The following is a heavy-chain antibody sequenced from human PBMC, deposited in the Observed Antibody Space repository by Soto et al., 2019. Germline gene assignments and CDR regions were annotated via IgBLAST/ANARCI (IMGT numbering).Heavy chain of an antibody. D-gene: IGHD4-17*01. CDR2: IYYSGST. J-gene: IGHJ5*02. CDR3: ASSDYGDNWFDP. V-gene: IGHV4-59*01. CDR1: GGSISSYY. Sequence: SETLSLTCTVSGGSISSYYWSWIRQPPGKGLEWIGYIYYSGSTNYNPSLKSRVTISVDTSKNQFSLKLSSVTAADTAVYYCASSDYGDNWFDPWGQGTLVTVSS.